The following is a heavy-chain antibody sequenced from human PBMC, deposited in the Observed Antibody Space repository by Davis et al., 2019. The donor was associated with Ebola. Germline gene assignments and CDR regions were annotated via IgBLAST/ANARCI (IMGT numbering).Heavy chain of an antibody. D-gene: IGHD2-2*01. Sequence: ASVKVSCKASGYTFTGYYMHWVRQAPGQGLEWMGWINPNSGGTNYAQKFQGRVTMTRDTSISTAYMELSRLRSDDTAVYYCARALRRYCSSTSCYGWLYFDYWGQGTLVTVSS. V-gene: IGHV1-2*02. J-gene: IGHJ4*02. CDR3: ARALRRYCSSTSCYGWLYFDY. CDR1: GYTFTGYY. CDR2: INPNSGGT.